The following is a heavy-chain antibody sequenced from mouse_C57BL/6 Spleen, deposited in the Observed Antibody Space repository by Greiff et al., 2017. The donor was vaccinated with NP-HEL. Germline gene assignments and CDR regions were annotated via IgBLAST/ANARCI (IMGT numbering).Heavy chain of an antibody. CDR3: TREGDYGRDYYAMDY. CDR2: ISSGGDYI. CDR1: GFTFSSYA. D-gene: IGHD1-1*01. V-gene: IGHV5-9-1*02. Sequence: EVMLVESGEGLVKPGGSLKLSCAASGFTFSSYAMSWVRQTPEKRLEWVAYISSGGDYIYYADTVKGRFTISRDNARNTLYLQMSSLKAEDTAMYYCTREGDYGRDYYAMDYWGQGTSVTVSS. J-gene: IGHJ4*01.